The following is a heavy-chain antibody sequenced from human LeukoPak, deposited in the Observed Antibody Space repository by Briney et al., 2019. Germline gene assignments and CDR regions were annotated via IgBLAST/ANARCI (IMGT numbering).Heavy chain of an antibody. J-gene: IGHJ4*02. Sequence: GASVKVSCKASGYPFTSYGISWVRQAPGQGLEWMGWISTYNGNTNYAQKFQDIVTMTTDTSTSTAYMELKSLRSDDTAVYYSPRDWVVGVVVVAVGYWGQGTLVTVSS. CDR3: PRDWVVGVVVVAVGY. CDR1: GYPFTSYG. V-gene: IGHV1-18*01. CDR2: ISTYNGNT. D-gene: IGHD2-15*01.